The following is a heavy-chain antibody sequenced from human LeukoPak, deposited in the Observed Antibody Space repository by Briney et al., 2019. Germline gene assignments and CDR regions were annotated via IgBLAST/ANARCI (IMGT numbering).Heavy chain of an antibody. CDR2: IIPILGIA. CDR1: GGTFSSYA. D-gene: IGHD1-1*01. Sequence: SVKVSCKASGGTFSSYAISWVRQAPGQGLEWMGRIIPILGIANYAQKFQGRVTITADKSTSTAYMELSSLRSEDTAVYYCARKWNGGFDIWSQGTMVTVSS. J-gene: IGHJ3*02. V-gene: IGHV1-69*04. CDR3: ARKWNGGFDI.